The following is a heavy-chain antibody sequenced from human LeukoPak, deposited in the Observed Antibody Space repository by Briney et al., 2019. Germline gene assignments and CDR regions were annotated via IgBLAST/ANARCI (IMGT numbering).Heavy chain of an antibody. CDR2: ISSSSSTI. Sequence: GGSLRLSCAASGFTFSSYSMNWVRQAPGKGLEWVSYISSSSSTIYYADSVKGRFTISRDNAKNSLYLQMNSLRAEDTAVYYCARAHDYGDYVDLLDYWGQGTLVTVSS. D-gene: IGHD4-17*01. CDR1: GFTFSSYS. J-gene: IGHJ4*02. V-gene: IGHV3-48*01. CDR3: ARAHDYGDYVDLLDY.